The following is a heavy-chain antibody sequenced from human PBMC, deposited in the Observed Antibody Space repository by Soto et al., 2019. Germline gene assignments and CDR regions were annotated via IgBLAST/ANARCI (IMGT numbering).Heavy chain of an antibody. J-gene: IGHJ6*02. V-gene: IGHV3-33*01. CDR1: GFTFSSYG. CDR3: ARERMPGDPLNYYHYGMDV. D-gene: IGHD2-2*01. CDR2: IWYDGRKT. Sequence: AQLVESGGGVVQAGGSLRLSCAASGFTFSSYGMHWVRQAPGKGLEWVAFIWYDGRKTYYGDSVKGRFSISRDDSKTTLYLQLHSLRVDDTAMYYCARERMPGDPLNYYHYGMDVWGQGPTVTV.